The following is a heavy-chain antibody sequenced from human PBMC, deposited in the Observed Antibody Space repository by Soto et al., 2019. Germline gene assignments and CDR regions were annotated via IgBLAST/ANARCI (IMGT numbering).Heavy chain of an antibody. J-gene: IGHJ2*01. CDR2: IYWDDDK. D-gene: IGHD6-13*01. V-gene: IGHV2-5*02. Sequence: QITLKESGPTLVKPTQTLTLTCTFSGFSLSTSGVGVGWIRQPPGKALEWLALIYWDDDKRYSPSLKSRLTITKDTSKTQVVLTMTNMDPVDTATYYWAHRRAAAENWYFDLWGRGTLVTVSS. CDR1: GFSLSTSGVG. CDR3: AHRRAAAENWYFDL.